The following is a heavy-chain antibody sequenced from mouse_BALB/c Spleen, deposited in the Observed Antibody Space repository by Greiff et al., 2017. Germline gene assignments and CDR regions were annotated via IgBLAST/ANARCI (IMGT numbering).Heavy chain of an antibody. D-gene: IGHD1-1*01. V-gene: IGHV1-5*01. CDR1: GYSFTSYW. CDR2: IYPGNSDT. J-gene: IGHJ4*01. Sequence: EVQLQQSGTVLARPGASVKMSCKASGYSFTSYWMHWVKQRPGQGLEWIGAIYPGNSDTSYNQKFKDKATLNVDKSSNTAYMQLSSLTSEDSAVYYCARGPYVDYWGQGTSVTVSS. CDR3: ARGPYVDY.